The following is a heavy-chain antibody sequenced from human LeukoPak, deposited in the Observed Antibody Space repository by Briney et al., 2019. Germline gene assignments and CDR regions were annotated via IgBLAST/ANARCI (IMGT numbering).Heavy chain of an antibody. CDR1: GFTFSSYA. J-gene: IGHJ4*02. CDR2: ISGSGGST. V-gene: IGHV3-23*01. CDR3: AKGLLDYYDSSGYFAY. Sequence: GGSLRLSCAASGFTFSSYAMSWVRQAPGKGLEWVSAISGSGGSTYYADSVKGRFTISRDNSKSTLYLQMNSLRAEDTAVYYCAKGLLDYYDSSGYFAYWGQGTLVTVSS. D-gene: IGHD3-22*01.